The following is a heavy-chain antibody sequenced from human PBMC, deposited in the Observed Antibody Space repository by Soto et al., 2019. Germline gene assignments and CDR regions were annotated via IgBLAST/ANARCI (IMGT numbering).Heavy chain of an antibody. J-gene: IGHJ6*02. Sequence: QVQLEQSGAEVKKPGPSLKVSRKATGGTFNKYAISWVRQAPGQGLEWMAGIIPVYGTPNYAQRFQDRVTIIADESTTTAYMEVNSLTSEDTAIYYCSIVTAYGMDVWGPGTTVIVSS. CDR2: IIPVYGTP. V-gene: IGHV1-69*01. CDR1: GGTFNKYA. D-gene: IGHD2-15*01. CDR3: SIVTAYGMDV.